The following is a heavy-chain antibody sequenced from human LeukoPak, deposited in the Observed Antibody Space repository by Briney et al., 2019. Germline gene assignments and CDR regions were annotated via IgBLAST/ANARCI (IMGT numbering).Heavy chain of an antibody. D-gene: IGHD3-9*01. V-gene: IGHV3-7*01. Sequence: GGSLRLSCAASGFTFSSYWMSWVRQAPGKGLEWVANLKQDGSEKYYVDSVKGRFTISRDNAKNSLYLQMNSLRAEDTAVYYCARDETYYDILTGYSQGWYFDLWGRGTLVTVSS. J-gene: IGHJ2*01. CDR1: GFTFSSYW. CDR2: LKQDGSEK. CDR3: ARDETYYDILTGYSQGWYFDL.